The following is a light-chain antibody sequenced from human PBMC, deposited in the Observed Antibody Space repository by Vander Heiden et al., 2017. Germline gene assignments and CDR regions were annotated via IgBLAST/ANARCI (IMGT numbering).Light chain of an antibody. J-gene: IGLJ3*02. Sequence: QSILTQPPSPSWTPGQRVTIQCSGSSSNIGAGHVNWYQQLPGAAPKVLIYGTSQRPSGVAARFSGSKSGTSATLAISGLRSDDEADYYCASWDDSLSVVLFGGGTRLTVL. CDR3: ASWDDSLSVVL. CDR1: SSNIGAGH. V-gene: IGLV1-47*01. CDR2: GTS.